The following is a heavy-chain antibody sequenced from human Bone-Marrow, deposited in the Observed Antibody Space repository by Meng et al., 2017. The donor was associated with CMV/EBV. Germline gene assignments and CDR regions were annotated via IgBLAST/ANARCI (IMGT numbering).Heavy chain of an antibody. CDR3: ARGRIAAAVPDAFDI. Sequence: SVKVSCKASGYTFTSYDINWVRQAPGQGLEWMGRIIPILGTANYAQKFQGRVTITTDESTSTAYMELSSLRSEDTAVYYCARGRIAAAVPDAFDIWGQGTMVTVSS. V-gene: IGHV1-69*11. D-gene: IGHD6-13*01. J-gene: IGHJ3*02. CDR2: IIPILGTA. CDR1: GYTFTSYD.